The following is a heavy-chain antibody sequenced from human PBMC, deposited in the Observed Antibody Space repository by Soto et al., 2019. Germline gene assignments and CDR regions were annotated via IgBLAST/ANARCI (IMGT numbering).Heavy chain of an antibody. CDR1: GGSISNYY. D-gene: IGHD2-21*02. J-gene: IGHJ2*01. V-gene: IGHV4-59*01. CDR2: IYHSGST. Sequence: QVQLQESGPGLVKPSETLSLTCTVSGGSISNYYWSWIRQPPGKGLEWIGFIYHSGSTNYNPSLKSRVTISVDTSKNEFSLKLRSVTAADTAVYYCARVGGSDLVPLGWYFDLWGRGTLVTVSS. CDR3: ARVGGSDLVPLGWYFDL.